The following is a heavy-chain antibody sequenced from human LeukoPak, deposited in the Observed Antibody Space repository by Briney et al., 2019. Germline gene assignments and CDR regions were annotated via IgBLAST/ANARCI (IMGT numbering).Heavy chain of an antibody. D-gene: IGHD1-7*01. CDR3: ARGGEVITGTTAMDV. Sequence: GASVKVSCKASGGTFSSYAISWVRQAPGQGLEWMGGIIPIFVTANYAQKFPGRVTITTDESTSTAYMDLSSLRSEDTAVYYCARGGEVITGTTAMDVWGKGTTVTVSS. J-gene: IGHJ6*03. V-gene: IGHV1-69*05. CDR1: GGTFSSYA. CDR2: IIPIFVTA.